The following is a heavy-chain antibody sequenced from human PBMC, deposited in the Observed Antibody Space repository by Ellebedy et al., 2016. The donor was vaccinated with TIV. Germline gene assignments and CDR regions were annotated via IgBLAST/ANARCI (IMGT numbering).Heavy chain of an antibody. CDR1: GGSISRSSYY. J-gene: IGHJ3*02. V-gene: IGHV4-39*07. D-gene: IGHD3-22*01. CDR2: IYYSGNT. Sequence: SETLSLTCTVSGGSISRSSYYWGWFRQPPGKGLEWIGNIYYSGNTDYNPSLKSRVTISVDTSKNQFSLKLKSVTAADTAVYYCARTHFYDSTGFYVDAFDIWGQGTLVTVSS. CDR3: ARTHFYDSTGFYVDAFDI.